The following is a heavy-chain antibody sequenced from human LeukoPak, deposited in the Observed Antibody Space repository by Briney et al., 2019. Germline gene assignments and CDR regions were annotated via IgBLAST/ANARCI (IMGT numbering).Heavy chain of an antibody. V-gene: IGHV4-39*01. J-gene: IGHJ4*02. Sequence: SETLSLTCTVSGGSISSSSYYWGWIRQPPGKGLEWIGSIYYSATTYYNPSLKSRVTISVDTSKNQFSLKLNSVTAADTAVYYCARGGLYHDGSGYYYSPFDYWGQGTLVTVSS. CDR1: GGSISSSSYY. CDR2: IYYSATT. D-gene: IGHD3-22*01. CDR3: ARGGLYHDGSGYYYSPFDY.